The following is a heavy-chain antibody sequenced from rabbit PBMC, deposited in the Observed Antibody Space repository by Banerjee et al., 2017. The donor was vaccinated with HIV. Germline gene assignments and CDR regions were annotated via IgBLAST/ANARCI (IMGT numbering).Heavy chain of an antibody. D-gene: IGHD4-2*01. V-gene: IGHV1S40*01. CDR2: IDTGSTGST. Sequence: QSLEESGGDLVKPGASLTLTCTASGFSFSSRYYMCWVCQAPGKGLEWIACIDTGSTGSTYYASWAKGRVTISKTSSTTVTLQMTSLTAADTATYFCARDLSAGSVGFYFNLWGPGTLVTVS. CDR3: ARDLSAGSVGFYFNL. J-gene: IGHJ4*01. CDR1: GFSFSSRYY.